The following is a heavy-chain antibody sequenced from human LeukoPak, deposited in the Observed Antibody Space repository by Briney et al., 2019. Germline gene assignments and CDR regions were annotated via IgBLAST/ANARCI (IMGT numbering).Heavy chain of an antibody. V-gene: IGHV3-7*03. Sequence: GSLRLSCAASGFALSSHWMTWVRQVPGRGPEWVANVNRDGSETYYLDSVRGRFTISKDNAKNSLYLQMNSLRAEDTALYHCARNNGMDVWGQGTTVIVSS. CDR3: ARNNGMDV. CDR2: VNRDGSET. CDR1: GFALSSHW. J-gene: IGHJ6*02.